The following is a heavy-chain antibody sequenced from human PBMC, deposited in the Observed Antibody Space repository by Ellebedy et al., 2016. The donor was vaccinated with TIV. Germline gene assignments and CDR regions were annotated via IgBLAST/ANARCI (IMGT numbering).Heavy chain of an antibody. CDR1: GAPVTGGHF. D-gene: IGHD2-21*02. CDR2: MYHSGNI. J-gene: IGHJ4*02. CDR3: ARTDPWQPIDD. V-gene: IGHV4-38-2*02. Sequence: MPSETLSLTCTVSGAPVTGGHFWGWIRQPPGKGLEWIGSMYHSGNIYSNPSLKSRVTLSADTSKNQFSLNLRTVTAADTAVYYCARTDPWQPIDDWGQGILVSVSS.